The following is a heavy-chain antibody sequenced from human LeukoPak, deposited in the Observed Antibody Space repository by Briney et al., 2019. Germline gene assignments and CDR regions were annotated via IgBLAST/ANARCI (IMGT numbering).Heavy chain of an antibody. CDR1: GFTFSSCG. Sequence: GRSLRLSCAASGFTFSSCGMHWVRQAPGKGLEWVAVISYDGSNKYYADSVKGRFTISRDNSKNTLYLQMNSLRAEDTAVYYCAKVGGGHDYWGQGTLVTVSS. CDR3: AKVGGGHDY. D-gene: IGHD2-15*01. V-gene: IGHV3-30*18. J-gene: IGHJ4*02. CDR2: ISYDGSNK.